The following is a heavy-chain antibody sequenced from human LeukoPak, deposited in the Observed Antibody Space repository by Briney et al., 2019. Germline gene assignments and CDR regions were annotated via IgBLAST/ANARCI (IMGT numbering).Heavy chain of an antibody. CDR3: ASSHMLQYCSRPNCGREFDY. V-gene: IGHV4-34*11. D-gene: IGHD2-2*01. CDR1: GGSFSGYY. J-gene: IGHJ4*02. CDR2: IYFTGST. Sequence: SETLSLTCAVYGGSFSGYYWNWIRQPPGKGLEWVGYIYFTGSTNYNPSLKSRVTMSLDTSKKQFSLKLKSVTAADTAVYYCASSHMLQYCSRPNCGREFDYWGQGTLITVSS.